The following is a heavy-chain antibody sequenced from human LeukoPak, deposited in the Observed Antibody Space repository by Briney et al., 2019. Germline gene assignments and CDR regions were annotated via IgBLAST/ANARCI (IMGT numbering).Heavy chain of an antibody. D-gene: IGHD3-22*01. CDR1: GGSISSYY. CDR3: AIQFPHYYDSSGYYED. J-gene: IGHJ4*02. CDR2: IYYSGST. Sequence: SETLSLTCTVSGGSISSYYWSWIRQPPGKGLEWIGSIYYSGSTYYNPSLKSRVTISVDTSKNQFSLKLSSVTAADTAVYYCAIQFPHYYDSSGYYEDWGQGTLVTVSS. V-gene: IGHV4-59*05.